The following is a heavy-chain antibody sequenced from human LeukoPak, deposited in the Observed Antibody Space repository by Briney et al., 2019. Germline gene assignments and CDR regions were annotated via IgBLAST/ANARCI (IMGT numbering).Heavy chain of an antibody. D-gene: IGHD6-19*01. CDR1: GGSISSGSYY. V-gene: IGHV4-61*02. CDR3: AREGIAVAGNYYYYYMDV. Sequence: SETLSLTCTVSGGSISSGSYYWSWIRQPVGKGLEWIERIYTSGSTNYNPSLKSRVTISVDTSKNQFSLKLSSVTAADTAVYYCAREGIAVAGNYYYYYMDVWGKGTTVTISS. CDR2: IYTSGST. J-gene: IGHJ6*03.